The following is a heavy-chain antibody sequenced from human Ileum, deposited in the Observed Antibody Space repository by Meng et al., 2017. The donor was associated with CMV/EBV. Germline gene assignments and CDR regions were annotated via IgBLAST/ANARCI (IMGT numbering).Heavy chain of an antibody. CDR3: ARGFDFWRGSDFDY. CDR2: INPTTGAT. D-gene: IGHD3-3*01. V-gene: IGHV1-2*02. Sequence: SGYIFHASYIREVRQSPGQGLEWMRCINPTTGATNYSQTFRDRVTMTSATSITTAYMELSRLKFDDTAVYFCARGFDFWRGSDFDYWGQGTLVTVSS. CDR1: GYIFHASY. J-gene: IGHJ4*02.